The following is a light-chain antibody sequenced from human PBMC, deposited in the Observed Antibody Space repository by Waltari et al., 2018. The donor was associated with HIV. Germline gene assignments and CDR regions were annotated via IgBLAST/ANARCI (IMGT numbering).Light chain of an antibody. V-gene: IGLV1-47*01. CDR3: ATWDDNLSGWV. CDR1: NSNIGNNY. Sequence: QSVLTQPPSASATPGQRVTISCSGTNSNIGNNYVYWYHQLPGTAPKVLIYRNNYRTSGVPDRCSGSKSGTSASLAISGIRSEDEADYDCATWDDNLSGWVFGGGTKLTV. CDR2: RNN. J-gene: IGLJ3*02.